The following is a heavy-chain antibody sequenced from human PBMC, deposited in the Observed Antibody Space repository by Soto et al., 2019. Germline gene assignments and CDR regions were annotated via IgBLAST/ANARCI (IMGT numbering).Heavy chain of an antibody. CDR2: ISGSADKT. V-gene: IGHV3-23*01. CDR1: GFTLSSYG. CDR3: AKDPNKYCISIRCTIGGFDY. Sequence: GGSLRLSCAVSGFTLSSYGIHWVRQTPEKGLEWLSTISGSADKTYYADSVRGRFTISRDNSKNTLYLQMNSLRADDTAVYYCAKDPNKYCISIRCTIGGFDYWGQGTPVTVSS. D-gene: IGHD2-2*01. J-gene: IGHJ4*02.